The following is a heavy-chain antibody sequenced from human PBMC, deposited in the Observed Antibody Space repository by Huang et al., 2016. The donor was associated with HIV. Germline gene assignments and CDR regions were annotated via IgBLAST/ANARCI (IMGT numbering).Heavy chain of an antibody. CDR1: GDAISSSDYY. V-gene: IGHV4-39*01. CDR2: VYFSGGA. J-gene: IGHJ4*02. Sequence: QVQLQESGPGLVRPAETLSLTCTVSGDAISSSDYYWGWIRQPPGKGLEWIASVYFSGGAYYTPSLKSRVSISVDTSKNQFALKARSVTAADTAVYYCARHNIYCRDGRCSAFDYWGQGALVTVSS. D-gene: IGHD2-15*01. CDR3: ARHNIYCRDGRCSAFDY.